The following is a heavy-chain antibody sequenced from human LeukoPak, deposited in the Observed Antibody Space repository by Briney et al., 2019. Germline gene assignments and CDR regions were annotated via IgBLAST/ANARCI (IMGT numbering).Heavy chain of an antibody. V-gene: IGHV4-34*01. CDR1: GGSISNYY. CDR3: ARRGRWLGY. Sequence: SETLCLTCTVSGGSISNYYWNWIRQPPGKGLEWIGEINHSGSTNYNPSLKSRVTISVDTSKNQFSLKLSSVTAADTAVYYCARRGRWLGYWGQGTLVTVSS. CDR2: INHSGST. J-gene: IGHJ4*02. D-gene: IGHD6-19*01.